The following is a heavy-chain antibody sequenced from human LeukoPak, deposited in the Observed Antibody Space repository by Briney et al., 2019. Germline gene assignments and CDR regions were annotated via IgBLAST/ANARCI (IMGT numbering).Heavy chain of an antibody. J-gene: IGHJ4*02. CDR1: GGSISSYY. Sequence: PSETLSLTCTVSGGSISSYYWSWIRQPPGKGLEWIGYIYYSGSTNYNPSLKSRVTISVDTSKNQFSLKLSSVTAADTAVYYCARLAGGETYYYDSSGLTGYYFDYWGQGTLVTVSS. D-gene: IGHD3-22*01. CDR3: ARLAGGETYYYDSSGLTGYYFDY. CDR2: IYYSGST. V-gene: IGHV4-59*08.